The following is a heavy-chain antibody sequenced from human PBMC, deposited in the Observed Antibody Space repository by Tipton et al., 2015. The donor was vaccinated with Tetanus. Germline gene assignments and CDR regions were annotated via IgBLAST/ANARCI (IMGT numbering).Heavy chain of an antibody. V-gene: IGHV4-31*03. CDR1: GASISSGGYF. CDR2: VYYSGST. CDR3: ARDQGGGRVARLNWFDP. D-gene: IGHD3-16*01. Sequence: TLSLTCSVSGASISSGGYFWNWIRHHPGKGLEWIGYVYYSGSTHYNPSLKSRVTISVDTSRNQFFLNLSSVTAADTAVYYCARDQGGGRVARLNWFDPWGQGTLVNVSS. J-gene: IGHJ5*02.